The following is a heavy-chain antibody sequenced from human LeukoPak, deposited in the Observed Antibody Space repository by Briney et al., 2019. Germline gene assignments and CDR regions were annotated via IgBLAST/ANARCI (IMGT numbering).Heavy chain of an antibody. J-gene: IGHJ6*03. Sequence: ASVKVSCKASGYTFTSYAMHWVRQAPGQRLEWMGWINPNSGDTNYAQKFQGRVTMTRDTSISTAYMELSGLRSDDTAVYYCARGDLVRHYYYMDVWGKGTTVTVSS. CDR3: ARGDLVRHYYYMDV. CDR1: GYTFTSYA. V-gene: IGHV1-2*02. CDR2: INPNSGDT. D-gene: IGHD6-6*01.